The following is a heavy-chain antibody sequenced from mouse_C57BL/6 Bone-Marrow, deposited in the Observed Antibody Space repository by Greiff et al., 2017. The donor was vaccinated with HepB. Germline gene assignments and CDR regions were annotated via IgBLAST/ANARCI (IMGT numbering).Heavy chain of an antibody. CDR1: GYTFTSYW. CDR2: IDPSDSET. V-gene: IGHV1-52*01. D-gene: IGHD2-4*01. CDR3: ARGIYYDYPAWFAY. Sequence: VQLQQPGAELVMPGSSVKLSCKASGYTFTSYWMHWVKQRPIQGLEWIGNIDPSDSETHYNQKFKDKATLTVDKSSSTAYMQLSSLTSEDSAVYYCARGIYYDYPAWFAYWGQGTLVTVSA. J-gene: IGHJ3*01.